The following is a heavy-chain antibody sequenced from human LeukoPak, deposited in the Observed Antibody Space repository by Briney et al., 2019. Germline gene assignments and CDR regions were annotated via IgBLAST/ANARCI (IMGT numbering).Heavy chain of an antibody. V-gene: IGHV3-33*01. CDR2: IWYDGSDE. D-gene: IGHD5-24*01. Sequence: PGGSLRLSCAASGFTFSTSGMHWVRQAPGKGLEWVAVIWYDGSDEYYADSVKGRFTISRDNSKNTLYLQMNSLRAEDTAVYYCARSSARDGYNTLDYWGQGTLVTVSS. J-gene: IGHJ4*02. CDR3: ARSSARDGYNTLDY. CDR1: GFTFSTSG.